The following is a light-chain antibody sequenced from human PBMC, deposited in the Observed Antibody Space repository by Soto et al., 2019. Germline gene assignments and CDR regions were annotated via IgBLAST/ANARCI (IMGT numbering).Light chain of an antibody. Sequence: EIVMTQSPATLSVSPGERATLSCRASQSVSSNLAWYQQKPGQAPRLLIYGASTRATGIPARFSGSGSGTEFTLTISSLQSEDFAVYYCQQYTNWTRTFGQGTKVDIK. V-gene: IGKV3-15*01. CDR3: QQYTNWTRT. CDR2: GAS. J-gene: IGKJ1*01. CDR1: QSVSSN.